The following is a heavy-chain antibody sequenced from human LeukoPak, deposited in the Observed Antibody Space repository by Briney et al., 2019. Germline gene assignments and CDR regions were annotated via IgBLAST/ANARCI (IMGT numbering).Heavy chain of an antibody. J-gene: IGHJ6*03. Sequence: SETLSPTCRLACPPSTSTHRRWTRQPAGRGLKWIGCIYTSGSINYNPSLKSRVTISVDKSKNQISLKLSRVSAADTAVYYCVRDHYYYDSSGDYQYYYMDVGGKGTTVTVSS. V-gene: IGHV4-4*07. CDR3: VRDHYYYDSSGDYQYYYMDV. CDR2: IYTSGSI. D-gene: IGHD3-22*01. CDR1: CPPSTSTH.